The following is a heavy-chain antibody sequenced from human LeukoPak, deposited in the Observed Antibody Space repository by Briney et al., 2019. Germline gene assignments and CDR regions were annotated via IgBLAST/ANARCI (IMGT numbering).Heavy chain of an antibody. J-gene: IGHJ6*03. D-gene: IGHD2-15*01. CDR2: ISGSGGSR. V-gene: IGHV3-23*01. CDR3: AKGGYCSGGSCYRANSYYYYMDV. CDR1: GFTFSTYG. Sequence: GGSLRLSCAASGFTFSTYGMNWVRQAPGKGLEWVSGISGSGGSRYYADSVKGRFTISRDNSKNTLYLQMNSLRAEDTAVYYCAKGGYCSGGSCYRANSYYYYMDVWGKGTTVTVSS.